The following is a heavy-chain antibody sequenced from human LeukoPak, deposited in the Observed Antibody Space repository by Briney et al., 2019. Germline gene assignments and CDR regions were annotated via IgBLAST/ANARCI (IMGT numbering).Heavy chain of an antibody. J-gene: IGHJ5*02. CDR2: INHSGST. V-gene: IGHV4-34*01. CDR1: GDSLSSGHY. Sequence: PSETLSLTCIVSGDSLSSGHYWSWIRQPPGKGLEWIGEINHSGSTNYNPSLKSRVTISVDTSKNQFSLKLSSVTAADTAVYYCARGDYGSGTYLWGSWGQGILVTVSP. D-gene: IGHD3-10*01. CDR3: ARGDYGSGTYLWGS.